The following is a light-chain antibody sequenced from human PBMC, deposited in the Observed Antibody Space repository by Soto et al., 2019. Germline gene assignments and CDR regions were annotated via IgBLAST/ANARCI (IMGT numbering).Light chain of an antibody. CDR1: SGHSSYA. CDR3: QTRGTGIQVV. J-gene: IGLJ2*01. Sequence: QPVLTQSPSASASLGASVKLTCTLSSGHSSYAIAWHQQQPEKGPRYLMKLNSDGSHSKGDGIPDRFSGSSSGAERYLTISSLQSEDEADYYCQTRGTGIQVVFGGGNKLTVL. V-gene: IGLV4-69*01. CDR2: LNSDGSH.